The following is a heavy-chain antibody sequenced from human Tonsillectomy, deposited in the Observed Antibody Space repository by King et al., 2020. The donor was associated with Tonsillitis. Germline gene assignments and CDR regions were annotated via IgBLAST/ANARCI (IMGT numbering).Heavy chain of an antibody. CDR2: IYYSVST. J-gene: IGHJ4*02. CDR3: AREAQQWPQFDY. V-gene: IGHV4-31*03. Sequence: VQLQEAGPGLVKPSQTLSLTCTVSFCSISRSGYYWSWIRQHPGKSLEWIGYIYYSVSTYSNPSLKGRVTISVDTSKNQFSLKPSFVTAAETAVYYCAREAQQWPQFDYWGQGTLVTVSS. CDR1: FCSISRSGYY. D-gene: IGHD6-19*01.